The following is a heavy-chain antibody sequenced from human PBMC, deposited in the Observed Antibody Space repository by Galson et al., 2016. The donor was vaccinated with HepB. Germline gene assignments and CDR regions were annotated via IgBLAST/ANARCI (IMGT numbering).Heavy chain of an antibody. J-gene: IGHJ6*02. CDR3: ATSVMFFVGSGGMDV. CDR1: GFTFSRYW. CDR2: ISGDGNTR. V-gene: IGHV3-74*01. D-gene: IGHD3/OR15-3a*01. Sequence: SLRLSCAVSGFTFSRYWMHWVRQAPGKGLVWVSRISGDGNTRHYADSVKGRFSISRDNARNTLYLQINSLRAEDTAVYFCATSVMFFVGSGGMDVWGQGTTVTVSS.